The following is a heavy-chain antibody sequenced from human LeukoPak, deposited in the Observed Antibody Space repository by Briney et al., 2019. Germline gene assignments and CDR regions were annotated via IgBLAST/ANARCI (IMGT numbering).Heavy chain of an antibody. D-gene: IGHD1-14*01. CDR2: ISGGGPST. V-gene: IGHV3-23*01. CDR1: GFTFSNYD. J-gene: IGHJ3*02. CDR3: AKDFLGYDPAGDAFDI. Sequence: PGGSLRLSCVASGFTFSNYDMSWVRQAPGKGLEWVSLISGGGPSTYYTDSVKGRFTISRDNSKNTLYLQMNSLRAEDTAVYYCAKDFLGYDPAGDAFDIWGQGTMVTVSS.